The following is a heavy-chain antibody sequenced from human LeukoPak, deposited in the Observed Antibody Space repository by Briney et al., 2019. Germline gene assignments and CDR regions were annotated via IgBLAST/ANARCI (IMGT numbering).Heavy chain of an antibody. CDR3: ARVKYGSGSPWGAFDY. CDR1: GFAFSNYG. V-gene: IGHV3-30*02. CDR2: TRYDGANK. D-gene: IGHD3-10*01. J-gene: IGHJ4*02. Sequence: GGSLRLSCTASGFAFSNYGMHWVRQAPGKGLEWVAMTRYDGANKFYADSVKGRFTIYRDNAKNTLYLQMNSLRAEDTAVFYCARVKYGSGSPWGAFDYWGQGTLVTVSS.